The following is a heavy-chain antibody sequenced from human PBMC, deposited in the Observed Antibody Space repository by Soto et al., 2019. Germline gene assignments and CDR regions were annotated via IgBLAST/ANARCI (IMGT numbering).Heavy chain of an antibody. Sequence: EVQLLESGGGLVQPGGSLRLSCAASGFTFSNYAMTWVRQAPGKGLEWVSVITGSGGGTYFVDSVKGRFTISRDNSKNTVYLHMNSLRAEDWAVYYCANRPLTAAGFDYWGQGTLVTVSS. CDR1: GFTFSNYA. CDR2: ITGSGGGT. V-gene: IGHV3-23*01. CDR3: ANRPLTAAGFDY. J-gene: IGHJ4*02. D-gene: IGHD6-13*01.